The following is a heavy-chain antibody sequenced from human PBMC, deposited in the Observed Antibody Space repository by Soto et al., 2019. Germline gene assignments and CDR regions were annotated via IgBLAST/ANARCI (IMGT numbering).Heavy chain of an antibody. J-gene: IGHJ5*02. D-gene: IGHD6-13*01. CDR2: IYWDDDK. Sequence: QITLKESGPTLVKPTQTLTLTCTFSGFSLSTSGVGVGWIRQPPGKALEWLALIYWDDDKRYSPSLKSRLTITKDTSKNQVVLTMTNMDPVDTVTYYCAHRLLAAAGTLGHWFDPWGQGTLVTVSS. CDR1: GFSLSTSGVG. V-gene: IGHV2-5*02. CDR3: AHRLLAAAGTLGHWFDP.